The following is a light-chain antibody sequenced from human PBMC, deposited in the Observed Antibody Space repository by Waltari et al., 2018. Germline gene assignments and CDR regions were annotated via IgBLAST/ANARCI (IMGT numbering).Light chain of an antibody. CDR3: QQGYSVPYT. CDR2: AAS. V-gene: IGKV1-39*01. Sequence: DIQMTQSPSSLSASVGDRVIITCRASQTISNYLNWYQQKPGKAPKVLISAASTLQSGVPSRFSGSRSGTDFTLIITSLRPEDFATYYCQQGYSVPYTFGQGTKLEIK. J-gene: IGKJ2*01. CDR1: QTISNY.